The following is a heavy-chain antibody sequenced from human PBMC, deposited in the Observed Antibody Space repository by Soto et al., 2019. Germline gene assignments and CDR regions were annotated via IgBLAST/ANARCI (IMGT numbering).Heavy chain of an antibody. CDR1: GYSFATSG. CDR2: ISVYNGNT. CDR3: ARAGQYYDASGYAD. J-gene: IGHJ4*02. D-gene: IGHD3-22*01. Sequence: QVKLVQSGTEVKKPGASIKVSCKAFGYSFATSGMTWVRQAPGQGLEWMGWISVYNGNTNYDQKLQDRVTMTTDTSTNTAYLEVRNLRSDDTAVYYCARAGQYYDASGYADWGQGTLVTVS. V-gene: IGHV1-18*01.